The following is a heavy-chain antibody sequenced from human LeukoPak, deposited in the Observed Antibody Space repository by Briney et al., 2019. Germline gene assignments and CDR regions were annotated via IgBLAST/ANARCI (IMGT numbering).Heavy chain of an antibody. J-gene: IGHJ4*02. Sequence: SETLSLTCTVSGGSISSSSYYWGWIRQPPGKGLEWIGSIYYSGSTYYNPSLKSRVTISVDTSKNQFSLKLSSVTAADTAVYYCARDVEANERPSDYWGQGTLVTVSS. D-gene: IGHD1-1*01. V-gene: IGHV4-39*07. CDR2: IYYSGST. CDR1: GGSISSSSYY. CDR3: ARDVEANERPSDY.